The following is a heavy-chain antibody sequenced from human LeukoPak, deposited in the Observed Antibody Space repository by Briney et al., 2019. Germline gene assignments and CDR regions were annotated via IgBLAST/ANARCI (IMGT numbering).Heavy chain of an antibody. CDR2: ISSSGSTI. J-gene: IGHJ4*02. D-gene: IGHD5-12*01. CDR1: GFTFSSYE. Sequence: PGGSLRLSCAASGFTFSSYEMNWVRQAPGKGLEWVSYISSSGSTIYYADSVEGRFTISRDNAKNSLYLQMNSLRAEDTAVYYCARDPGYSGYGGIDYWGQGTLVTVSS. CDR3: ARDPGYSGYGGIDY. V-gene: IGHV3-48*03.